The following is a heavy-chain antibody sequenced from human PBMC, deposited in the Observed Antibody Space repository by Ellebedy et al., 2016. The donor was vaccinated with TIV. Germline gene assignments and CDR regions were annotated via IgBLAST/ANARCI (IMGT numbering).Heavy chain of an antibody. J-gene: IGHJ3*02. CDR3: ARRYCTISRCFAASWASLDM. CDR2: IGRVSSHT. CDR1: GFTFSDYY. V-gene: IGHV3-11*06. Sequence: PGGSLRLSCAASGFTFSDYYMNWIRQAPGKGLEWVSYIGRVSSHTNYADSVRGRFTISRDNAKNSLYLQMNSLTVEDTAVYYCARRYCTISRCFAASWASLDMWGQGTMVTVSS. D-gene: IGHD2-2*01.